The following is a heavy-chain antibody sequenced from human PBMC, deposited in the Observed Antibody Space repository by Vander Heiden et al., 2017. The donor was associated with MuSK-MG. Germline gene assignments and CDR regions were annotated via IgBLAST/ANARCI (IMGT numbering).Heavy chain of an antibody. CDR2: ISGSGGST. CDR3: ATRIAAAGTRLGFDP. J-gene: IGHJ5*02. D-gene: IGHD6-13*01. V-gene: IGHV3-23*01. Sequence: EVQLLESGGGLVQPGGSLRLSCAASGFTFSSYAMSWVRQAPGKGLEWVSAISGSGGSTYYADSVKGRFTISRDNSKNTLYLQMNSLRAEDTAVYYCATRIAAAGTRLGFDPWGQGTLVTVSS. CDR1: GFTFSSYA.